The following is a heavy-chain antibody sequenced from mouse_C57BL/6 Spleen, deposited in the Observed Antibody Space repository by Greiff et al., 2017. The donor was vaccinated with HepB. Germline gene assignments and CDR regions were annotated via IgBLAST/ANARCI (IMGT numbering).Heavy chain of an antibody. CDR2: IYPRSGNT. Sequence: QVQLQQSGAELARPGASVKLSCKASGYTFTSYGISWVKQRTGQGLEWIGEIYPRSGNTYYNEKFKGKATLTADKSSSTAYMELRSLTSEDSAVYFCASPITTVVAPGYFDVWGTGTTVTVSS. CDR1: GYTFTSYG. V-gene: IGHV1-81*01. J-gene: IGHJ1*03. D-gene: IGHD1-1*01. CDR3: ASPITTVVAPGYFDV.